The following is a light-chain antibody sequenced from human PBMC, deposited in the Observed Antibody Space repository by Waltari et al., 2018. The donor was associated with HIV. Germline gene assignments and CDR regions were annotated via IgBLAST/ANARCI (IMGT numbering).Light chain of an antibody. CDR1: SSDVGGYNY. CDR3: TSYTSSSTWV. V-gene: IGLV2-14*01. J-gene: IGLJ3*02. CDR2: EVS. Sequence: QSALTQPASVSGSPGQSITISCTGTSSDVGGYNYVSWYQQHPAKAPNLMIYEVSNRPSGVSNRFSGSKSGNTASLTISGLQAEDEADYYCTSYTSSSTWVFGGGTKLTVL.